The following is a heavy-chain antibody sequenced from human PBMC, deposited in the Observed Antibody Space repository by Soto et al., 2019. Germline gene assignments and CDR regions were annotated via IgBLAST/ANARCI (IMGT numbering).Heavy chain of an antibody. CDR2: INIDGGTT. V-gene: IGHV3-74*01. Sequence: PGGSLRLSCAASGFTFDEFGMSWVRQVPGKGLVWVSRINIDGGTTSYADSVKGRFTISRDNAKNTLYLQMSSLRAEDTAVYYCARGSNTYPSYWGRGTLVTVSS. D-gene: IGHD2-21*01. CDR3: ARGSNTYPSY. CDR1: GFTFDEFG. J-gene: IGHJ4*02.